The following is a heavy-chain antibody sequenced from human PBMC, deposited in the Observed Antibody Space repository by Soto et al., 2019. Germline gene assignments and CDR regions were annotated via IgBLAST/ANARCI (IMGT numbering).Heavy chain of an antibody. Sequence: EVQLLESGGDLVQPGGSLRLACAASGFSFSSYAMVWVRQAPGKGLEWVSVISARGGSSYFADSVKGRCTISRDSAKNVLSLEINSLRAEDTAIYFCAKGSIEYSASVDPWGQGTLVCVSS. CDR1: GFSFSSYA. D-gene: IGHD5-12*01. CDR3: AKGSIEYSASVDP. V-gene: IGHV3-23*01. J-gene: IGHJ5*02. CDR2: ISARGGSS.